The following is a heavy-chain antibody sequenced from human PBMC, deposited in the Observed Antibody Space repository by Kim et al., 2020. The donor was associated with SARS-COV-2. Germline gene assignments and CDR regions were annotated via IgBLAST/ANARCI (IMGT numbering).Heavy chain of an antibody. Sequence: GGSLRLSCAASGFTFSSYSMNWVRQAPGKGLEWVSYISSSSSTIYYADSVKGRFTISRDNAKNSLYLQMNSLRDEDTAVYYCARVPIYGSHYGMDVWGQGTTVTVSS. CDR1: GFTFSSYS. CDR2: ISSSSSTI. V-gene: IGHV3-48*02. J-gene: IGHJ6*02. CDR3: ARVPIYGSHYGMDV. D-gene: IGHD3-10*01.